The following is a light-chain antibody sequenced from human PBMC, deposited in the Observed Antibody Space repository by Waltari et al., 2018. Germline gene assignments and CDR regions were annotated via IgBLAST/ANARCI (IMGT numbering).Light chain of an antibody. J-gene: IGKJ1*01. CDR1: QSISTY. Sequence: DIQLTQSPSSLSASIGDRVTITCRASQSISTYLNWYQQKPGKVPKRLIYGASTLQGGVRSRVSASGSGTHFTLTISSLQPEDVATYYCQQSYSTPWTFGQGTKVEIK. CDR2: GAS. CDR3: QQSYSTPWT. V-gene: IGKV1-39*01.